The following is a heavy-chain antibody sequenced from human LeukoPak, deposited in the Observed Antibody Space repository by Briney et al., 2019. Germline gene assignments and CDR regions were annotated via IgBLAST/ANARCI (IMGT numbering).Heavy chain of an antibody. CDR2: INSDGSWT. D-gene: IGHD2/OR15-2a*01. V-gene: IGHV3-74*01. Sequence: GGSLRLSCAASGSYWMHWVRQAPGKGLVWVSHINSDGSWTSYADSVKGRFTISKGNAKNTVYLQMNNLRAEDTAVYYCVSFYETYWGRGTLVTVSS. CDR3: VSFYETY. CDR1: GSYW. J-gene: IGHJ4*02.